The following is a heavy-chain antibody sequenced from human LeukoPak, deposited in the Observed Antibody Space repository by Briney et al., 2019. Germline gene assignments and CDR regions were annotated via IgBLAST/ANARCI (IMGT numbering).Heavy chain of an antibody. CDR2: IHPDSGGT. V-gene: IGHV1-2*04. Sequence: ASVNVSCKASGYTFTGYFIHWVGQAPGQALGWMGWIHPDSGGTHYAQKFQAWVTLARDTSISTAYLELTRLRSDDTAVYYCARCDYGDYPRRDTHGMGVWGKGTTVTVSS. D-gene: IGHD4-17*01. CDR1: GYTFTGYF. CDR3: ARCDYGDYPRRDTHGMGV. J-gene: IGHJ6*04.